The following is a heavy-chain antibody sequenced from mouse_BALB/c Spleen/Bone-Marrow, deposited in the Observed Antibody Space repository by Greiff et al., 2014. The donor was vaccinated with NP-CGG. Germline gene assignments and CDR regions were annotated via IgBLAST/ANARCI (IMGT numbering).Heavy chain of an antibody. J-gene: IGHJ1*01. CDR3: AREYGYFDV. V-gene: IGHV7-3*02. Sequence: EVQLVESGGGLVQPGGSLRLSCATSGFTFTDYFMSWVRQPPGKALEWLGFIRNKASGYTTDYSASVKGRFTIYRDNSQSILYLQMNTLRAEDSATYYCAREYGYFDVWGAGTTVTVSS. D-gene: IGHD1-1*02. CDR2: IRNKASGYTT. CDR1: GFTFTDYF.